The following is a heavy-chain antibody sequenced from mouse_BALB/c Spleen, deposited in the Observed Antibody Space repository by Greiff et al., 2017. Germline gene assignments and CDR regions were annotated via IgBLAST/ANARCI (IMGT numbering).Heavy chain of an antibody. V-gene: IGHV14-3*02. CDR3: ARDDGYYGGFAY. CDR2: IDPANGNT. Sequence: VQLQQSGAELVKPGASVKLSCTASGFNIKDTYMHWVKQRPEQGLEWIGRIDPANGNTKYDPKFQGKAPITADTSSNTAYLQLSSLTSEDTAVYYCARDDGYYGGFAYWGQGTLVTVSA. CDR1: GFNIKDTY. D-gene: IGHD2-3*01. J-gene: IGHJ3*01.